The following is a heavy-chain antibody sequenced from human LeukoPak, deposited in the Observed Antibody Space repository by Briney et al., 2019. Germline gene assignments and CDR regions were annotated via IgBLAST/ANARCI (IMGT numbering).Heavy chain of an antibody. CDR3: AREGNYGSGSYPNSY. Sequence: ASVKVSCKASGYTFTGYYMHWVRQAPGQGLEWMGWINPNSGGTNYAQKLQGRVTMTTDTSTSTAYMELRSLRSDDTAVYYCAREGNYGSGSYPNSYWGQGTLVTVSS. CDR2: INPNSGGT. D-gene: IGHD3-10*01. CDR1: GYTFTGYY. J-gene: IGHJ4*02. V-gene: IGHV1-2*02.